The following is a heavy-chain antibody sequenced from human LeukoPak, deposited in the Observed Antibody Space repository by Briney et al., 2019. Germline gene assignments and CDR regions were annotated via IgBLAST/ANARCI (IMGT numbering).Heavy chain of an antibody. CDR3: AREGAGAETAFDY. J-gene: IGHJ4*02. Sequence: SQTLSLTCAISGDSVSSSTSVWNWIRQSPSRGLEWLGRTYYRSKWKTDYALSVRSRIRITPDTSRNQFSLQLNSVTPGDTAVYYCAREGAGAETAFDYWGQGTLVTVSS. CDR2: TYYRSKWKT. V-gene: IGHV6-1*01. CDR1: GDSVSSSTSV. D-gene: IGHD2-21*02.